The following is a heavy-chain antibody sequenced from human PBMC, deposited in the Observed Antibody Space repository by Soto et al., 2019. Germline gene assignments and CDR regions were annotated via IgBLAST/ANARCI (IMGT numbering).Heavy chain of an antibody. CDR2: ISGSGGST. CDR1: GFTFSSYA. V-gene: IGHV3-23*04. CDR3: AKDLTRSTTYNRYLDY. Sequence: VQLVESGGGVVQPGRSLRLSCAASGFTFSSYAMSWVRQAPGKGLEWVSAISGSGGSTYYADSVKGRFTISRDNSKNTLYLQMNSLRAEDTAVYYCAKDLTRSTTYNRYLDYWGQGTLVTVSS. D-gene: IGHD1-1*01. J-gene: IGHJ4*02.